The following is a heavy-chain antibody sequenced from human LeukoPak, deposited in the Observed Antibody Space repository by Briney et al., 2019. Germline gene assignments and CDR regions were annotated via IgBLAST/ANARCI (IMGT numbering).Heavy chain of an antibody. CDR3: AKEPREYCSSTSCPIWFDS. D-gene: IGHD2-2*01. V-gene: IGHV3-23*01. Sequence: GGCLRLSCAASGFTFNIYAMSWDRQASGEGREWVSAISAIGGTTYYADSVKGQFTISRDNSENTLFLQMNSLRAEDTAVYYCAKEPREYCSSTSCPIWFDSWGQGTLVTVSS. CDR2: ISAIGGTT. CDR1: GFTFNIYA. J-gene: IGHJ5*01.